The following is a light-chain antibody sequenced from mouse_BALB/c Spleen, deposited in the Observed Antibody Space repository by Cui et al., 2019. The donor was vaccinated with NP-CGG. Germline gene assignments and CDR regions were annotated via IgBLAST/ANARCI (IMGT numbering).Light chain of an antibody. J-gene: IGLJ1*01. CDR1: TGAVTTSNY. V-gene: IGLV1*01. CDR2: GTN. CDR3: SLWYSNHWV. Sequence: QAVVTKESALTTSPGEIVTLTCRSSTGAVTTSNYANWVQEKPDHLFTGLIGGTNNRVPGVPARFSGSLIGDKAALTITGAQTEDEAIYFCSLWYSNHWVFGGGTKLTVL.